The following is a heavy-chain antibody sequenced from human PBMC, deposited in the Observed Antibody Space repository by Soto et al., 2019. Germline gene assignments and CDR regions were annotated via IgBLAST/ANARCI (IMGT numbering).Heavy chain of an antibody. CDR2: INTHNGNT. CDR1: GYTFNSYG. CDR3: ARDEYGDYGY. J-gene: IGHJ4*02. D-gene: IGHD4-17*01. Sequence: QVQLVQSGAEVKKPGASVKVSCKASGYTFNSYGINWVRQAPGQGLEWMGWINTHNGNTHYPQKLQGRVTMSTDTSTSTAYMELTSLRSDDTAVYYCARDEYGDYGYWGQGTLVTVSS. V-gene: IGHV1-18*01.